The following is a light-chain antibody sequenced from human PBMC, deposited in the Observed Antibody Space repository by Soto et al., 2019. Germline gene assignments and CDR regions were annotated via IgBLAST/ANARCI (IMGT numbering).Light chain of an antibody. CDR2: GAS. Sequence: EKVLTQSPGTLSLSPGDTATLSCRASQTIFNSYLAWYQQKPGQAPRLLIYGASSRATGIPDRFSGGGSGTDFTLTITRLEPEDFAVYYCQQYGSSYTFGQGTKLEMK. V-gene: IGKV3-20*01. CDR1: QTIFNSY. J-gene: IGKJ2*01. CDR3: QQYGSSYT.